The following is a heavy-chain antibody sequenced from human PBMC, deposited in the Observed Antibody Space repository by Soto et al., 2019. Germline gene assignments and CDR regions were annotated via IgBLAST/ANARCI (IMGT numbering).Heavy chain of an antibody. J-gene: IGHJ4*02. V-gene: IGHV1-69*06. Sequence: SVKVSCKASGGTFSSYAISWVRQAPGQGLEWMGGIIPIFGTANYAQKFQGRVTITADKSTSTAYMELSSLRSEDTAVYYCAREHPIVAGLIDYWGQGTLVTVSS. D-gene: IGHD6-13*01. CDR2: IIPIFGTA. CDR3: AREHPIVAGLIDY. CDR1: GGTFSSYA.